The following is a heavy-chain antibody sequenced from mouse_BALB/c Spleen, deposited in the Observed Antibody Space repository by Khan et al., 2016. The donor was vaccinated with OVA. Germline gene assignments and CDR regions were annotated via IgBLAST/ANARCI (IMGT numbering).Heavy chain of an antibody. CDR3: AQVGSCYVSFVH. Sequence: EVQLVESGPEVVKPGASVKMSCKASGYTFTSYVMHWVKQKPGQGLEWIGYIYPFNDATKFNEKFNGKATLTSDKSSRTAYMELSNLTSEDSAVYYCAQVGSCYVSFVHWGQGTLVTVSA. V-gene: IGHV1S136*01. CDR1: GYTFTSYV. CDR2: IYPFNDAT. D-gene: IGHD1-1*01. J-gene: IGHJ3*01.